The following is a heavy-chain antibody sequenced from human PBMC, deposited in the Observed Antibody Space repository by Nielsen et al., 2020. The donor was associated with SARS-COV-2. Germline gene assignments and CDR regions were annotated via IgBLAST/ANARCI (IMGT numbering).Heavy chain of an antibody. Sequence: GGSLRLSCAASGFTFSSHAMHWVRQAPGKGLEWLTIISSDGSNDHYADSVKGRFTISRDNSKNTLYLHLSSLRPEDTAVYFCARETIDHTSSFVDYWGQGTLVTVSP. J-gene: IGHJ4*02. V-gene: IGHV3-30*04. CDR3: ARETIDHTSSFVDY. D-gene: IGHD6-6*01. CDR1: GFTFSSHA. CDR2: ISSDGSND.